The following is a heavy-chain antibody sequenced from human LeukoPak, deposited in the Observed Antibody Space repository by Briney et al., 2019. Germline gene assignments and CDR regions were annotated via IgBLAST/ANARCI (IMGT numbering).Heavy chain of an antibody. Sequence: GGSLRLSCAASGFTFSSYEMNWVRQAPGKGLEWVSYISSSGSTIYYADSVKGRFTISRDNAKNSLYLQMNSLRAEDTAVYYCARGWYGDYVSLFDYWGQGTLVTVSS. CDR2: ISSSGSTI. V-gene: IGHV3-48*03. CDR1: GFTFSSYE. CDR3: ARGWYGDYVSLFDY. J-gene: IGHJ4*02. D-gene: IGHD4-17*01.